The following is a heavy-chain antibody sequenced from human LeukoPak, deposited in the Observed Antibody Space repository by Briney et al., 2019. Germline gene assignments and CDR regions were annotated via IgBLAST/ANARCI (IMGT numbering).Heavy chain of an antibody. CDR3: ARGGSHFEY. Sequence: HGESLKISCKGPGYNFTNYWIGWVRQMPGKGLEWMGIIYPGDSDVRYSPSFQGQVTISADKSINTAYLQRSSLKASDTAIYYCARGGSHFEYWGQGTLVTVSS. D-gene: IGHD3-16*01. V-gene: IGHV5-51*01. J-gene: IGHJ4*02. CDR2: IYPGDSDV. CDR1: GYNFTNYW.